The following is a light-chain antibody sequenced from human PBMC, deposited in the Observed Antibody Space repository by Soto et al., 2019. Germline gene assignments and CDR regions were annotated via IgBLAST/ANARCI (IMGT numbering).Light chain of an antibody. CDR3: QQYDVYPLT. Sequence: IQLTVSPDTLAASVGDRLPITCRASQSVDGWLAWYQQKPGKAPKILIYHASTLEPGVPSRFSGSGSGTEFTLTISSLQADDFAPYFCQQYDVYPLTFGGGTNVDIK. V-gene: IGKV1-5*01. J-gene: IGKJ4*01. CDR1: QSVDGW. CDR2: HAS.